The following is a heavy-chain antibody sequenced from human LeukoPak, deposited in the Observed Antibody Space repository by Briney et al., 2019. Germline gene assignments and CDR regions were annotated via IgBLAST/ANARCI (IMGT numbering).Heavy chain of an antibody. D-gene: IGHD2-2*02. J-gene: IGHJ5*02. Sequence: ASVKVSCKASGYTFTGYYIHWVRQAPGQGLEWMEWINPNSGATNYAQKFLGRVTMTRDTSISTAYVELSRLRSDDTAVYFCARDRGCSATTCYTGGDWFDPWGQGTLVTVSS. CDR1: GYTFTGYY. CDR3: ARDRGCSATTCYTGGDWFDP. V-gene: IGHV1-2*02. CDR2: INPNSGAT.